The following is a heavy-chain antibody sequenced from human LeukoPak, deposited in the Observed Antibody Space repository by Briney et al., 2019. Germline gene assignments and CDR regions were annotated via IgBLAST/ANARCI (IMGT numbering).Heavy chain of an antibody. CDR3: ARDDYGDYTFHH. CDR2: IHYSGST. D-gene: IGHD4-17*01. Sequence: PSETLSLTCTVSGGSISSYYWSWIRQPPGKGLQWIGYIHYSGSTNYNPSLKSRVTISVDTSKNKFSLKLTSVTAADTAVYYCARDDYGDYTFHHWGQGTLVTVSS. V-gene: IGHV4-59*01. J-gene: IGHJ1*01. CDR1: GGSISSYY.